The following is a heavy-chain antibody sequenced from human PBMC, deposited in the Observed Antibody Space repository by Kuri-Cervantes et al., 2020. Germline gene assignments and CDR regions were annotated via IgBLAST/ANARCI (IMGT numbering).Heavy chain of an antibody. J-gene: IGHJ5*01. CDR3: ATRGHSIGWFDC. Sequence: GGSLRLSCAASGFTFSSYAMSWVRQAPGKGLEWVSAISGSGGSTYYADPVKGRFTISRDNSRNTVSLQLNSLRDEDTAIYYCATRGHSIGWFDCWGQGALVTVSS. D-gene: IGHD6-19*01. V-gene: IGHV3-23*01. CDR1: GFTFSSYA. CDR2: ISGSGGST.